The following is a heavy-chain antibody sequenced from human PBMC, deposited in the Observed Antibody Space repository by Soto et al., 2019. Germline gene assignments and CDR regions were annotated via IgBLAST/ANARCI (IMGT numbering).Heavy chain of an antibody. J-gene: IGHJ4*02. CDR3: AKDYNVVVTTIVDS. Sequence: EVQLLESGGGLVQPGGSLRLSCAASGFTFSSYAMSWVRQAPGKGLEWVSAISGSGGSTYYADSVKGRFTISRDNSKNTLYLQMNCLRAEDTAVYYCAKDYNVVVTTIVDSWGQGTLVTVSS. V-gene: IGHV3-23*01. CDR2: ISGSGGST. D-gene: IGHD2-21*02. CDR1: GFTFSSYA.